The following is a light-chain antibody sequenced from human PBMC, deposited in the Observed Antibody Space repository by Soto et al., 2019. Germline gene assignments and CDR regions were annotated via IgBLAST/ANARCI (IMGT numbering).Light chain of an antibody. CDR3: QQRHMWPIT. Sequence: DIVVTQSPATLSASPGERVTLSCRASQSFRGLLAWYQQKPGQAPRLLIYDAYNRATGIPPRFSGSGSGTDFTLTISSLEPEDSAVYYCQQRHMWPITFGQGTRLEIK. J-gene: IGKJ5*01. CDR1: QSFRGL. CDR2: DAY. V-gene: IGKV3-11*01.